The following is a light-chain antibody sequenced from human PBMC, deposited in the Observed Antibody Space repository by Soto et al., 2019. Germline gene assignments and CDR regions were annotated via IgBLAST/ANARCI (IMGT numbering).Light chain of an antibody. Sequence: DIQMTQSPSTLSASVGDRVTITCRASQSISTWLAWYQQKPGKAPKLLICDASSLESGVPSRFSGSGSGTEFTLTISSLKPEDFASYYCQQYNSYSTFGQGTKVDIK. CDR3: QQYNSYST. CDR1: QSISTW. V-gene: IGKV1-5*01. J-gene: IGKJ1*01. CDR2: DAS.